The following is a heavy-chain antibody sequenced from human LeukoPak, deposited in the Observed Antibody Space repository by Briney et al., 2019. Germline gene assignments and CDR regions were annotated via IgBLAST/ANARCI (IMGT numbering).Heavy chain of an antibody. CDR2: ISHEGGYK. D-gene: IGHD6-19*01. J-gene: IGHJ4*02. V-gene: IGHV3-30*03. CDR1: GLSFGSYG. Sequence: PGGSLRLSCAASGLSFGSYGMHWVRQAPGKGLEWVAVISHEGGYKNYADSVKGRFSISRDNSKNMVYLQLNSLRGEDTAVYYCARTREQWQVLDYWGQGTLVTVSS. CDR3: ARTREQWQVLDY.